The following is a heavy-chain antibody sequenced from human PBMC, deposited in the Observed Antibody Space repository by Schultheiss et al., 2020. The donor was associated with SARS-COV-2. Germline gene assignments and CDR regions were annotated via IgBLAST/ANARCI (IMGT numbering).Heavy chain of an antibody. CDR1: GGSISSGGYS. Sequence: SETLSLTCAVSGGSISSGGYSWSWIRQPPGKGLEWIGEINHSGSTNYNPSLKSRVTISVDTSKNQFSLKLSSVTAADTAVYYCARGRYYDFWSGSVNYYYGMDVWGQGTTVTVSS. J-gene: IGHJ6*02. V-gene: IGHV4-30-2*01. CDR3: ARGRYYDFWSGSVNYYYGMDV. D-gene: IGHD3-3*01. CDR2: INHSGST.